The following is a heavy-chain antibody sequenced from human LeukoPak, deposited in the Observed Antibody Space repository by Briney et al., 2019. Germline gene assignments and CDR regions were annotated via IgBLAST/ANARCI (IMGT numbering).Heavy chain of an antibody. J-gene: IGHJ4*02. V-gene: IGHV4-34*01. Sequence: SETLSLTCAVSGGSFSGYYWSWIRQPPGKGLEWIGEINHSGSTNYNPSLKSRVTISVDTSKNQFSLKLSSVTAADTAVYYCAGDCRSGYYYPYFDYWGQGTLVTVSS. CDR1: GGSFSGYY. CDR3: AGDCRSGYYYPYFDY. D-gene: IGHD3-22*01. CDR2: INHSGST.